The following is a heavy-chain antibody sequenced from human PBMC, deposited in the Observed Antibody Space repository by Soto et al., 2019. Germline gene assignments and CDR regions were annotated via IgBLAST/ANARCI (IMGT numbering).Heavy chain of an antibody. D-gene: IGHD6-6*01. V-gene: IGHV3-23*01. CDR1: GFTFGSYA. CDR2: LGGNGFTT. J-gene: IGHJ6*03. CDR3: ANALRPSSNFFYYMDV. Sequence: EVQLLESGGGLVQPGGSLRLSCVVSGFTFGSYAMSWVRQAPEKGPEWVAILGGNGFTTYYADSVKGRFTISGDKSKSALFLQMNSLRADDTGVYYCANALRPSSNFFYYMDVWGRGTSVTVSS.